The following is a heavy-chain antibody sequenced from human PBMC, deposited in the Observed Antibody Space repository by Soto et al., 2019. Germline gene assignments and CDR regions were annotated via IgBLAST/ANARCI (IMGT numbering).Heavy chain of an antibody. CDR3: AKAIRFLDMALDN. J-gene: IGHJ4*02. CDR2: ISGSGDVI. V-gene: IGHV3-23*01. D-gene: IGHD3-9*01. CDR1: GFTFSSYA. Sequence: EVHLLESGGNLVQPWGSLRLSCAASGFTFSSYAMSWVRQAPGKGPEWVSSISGSGDVIHSADSVKGRFTISRDNSKHTLWLQMNSLRAEDTAVYYCAKAIRFLDMALDNWGQGALVTVSS.